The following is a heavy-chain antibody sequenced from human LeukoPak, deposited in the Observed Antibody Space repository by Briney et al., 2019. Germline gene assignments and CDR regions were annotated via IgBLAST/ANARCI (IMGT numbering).Heavy chain of an antibody. D-gene: IGHD4-17*01. Sequence: PSETLSLTCAVSGGSISSGGYSWSWIRQPPGKGLEWIGYIYHSGSTYYNPSLKSRVTISVDRSKNQFSLKLSSVTAADTAVYYCARAVTVTGGPIDYWGQGTLVTVSS. J-gene: IGHJ4*02. CDR2: IYHSGST. CDR1: GGSISSGGYS. CDR3: ARAVTVTGGPIDY. V-gene: IGHV4-30-2*01.